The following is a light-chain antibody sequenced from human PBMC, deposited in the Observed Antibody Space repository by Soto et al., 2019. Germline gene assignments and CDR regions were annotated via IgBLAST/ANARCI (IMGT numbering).Light chain of an antibody. CDR1: SSDVGGYNY. V-gene: IGLV2-11*01. Sequence: QSALTQPRSVSGSPGQSVAISCTGTSSDVGGYNYVSWYQHHPGKAPKLMLYDVSQRPSGVPDRFSGSKSGNTASLTISGLQAEDEADYYCCSYAGSYTWVFGGGTKVTVL. CDR3: CSYAGSYTWV. CDR2: DVS. J-gene: IGLJ3*02.